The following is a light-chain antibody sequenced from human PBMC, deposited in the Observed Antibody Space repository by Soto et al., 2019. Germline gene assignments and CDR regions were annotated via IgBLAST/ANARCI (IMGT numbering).Light chain of an antibody. CDR3: HHYGNSPT. V-gene: IGKV3-20*01. Sequence: EIVLTQSPGSLSLSPGERATLSCRASQSVRSDDLAWYQQKPGQAPRLLVYGASSRGTGIPDRFSDSGSGTDFTLTISGLEPEDFAVYYCHHYGNSPTFGQGTKVEIK. J-gene: IGKJ1*01. CDR1: QSVRSDD. CDR2: GAS.